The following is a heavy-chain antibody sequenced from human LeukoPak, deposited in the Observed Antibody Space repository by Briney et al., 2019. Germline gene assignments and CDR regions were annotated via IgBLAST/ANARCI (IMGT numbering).Heavy chain of an antibody. CDR1: GGSISSGSHY. Sequence: PSQTLSLTCTVSGGSISSGSHYWSWIRQPAGKGLEWIGRIYTSGSTNYNPSLKSRVTISVDTSKNQFSLKMSSVTAADTAVYFCASTGYSTTWAFGYWGQGTLVTVSS. D-gene: IGHD2-2*01. J-gene: IGHJ4*02. CDR3: ASTGYSTTWAFGY. CDR2: IYTSGST. V-gene: IGHV4-61*02.